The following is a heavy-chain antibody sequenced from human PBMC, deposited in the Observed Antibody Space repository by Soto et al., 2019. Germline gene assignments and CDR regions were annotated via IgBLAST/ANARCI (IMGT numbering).Heavy chain of an antibody. CDR3: ARVVPGAEAWFGP. CDR2: ISLYSDGT. Sequence: ASVKVSCKTSGYTFSNYGITWVRQAPGQPLEWLGWISLYSDGTNYAQKFQGRVSMTTDTSTTTAYVELRSLRSDDTAVYYCARVVPGAEAWFGPWGQGTLVTVSS. V-gene: IGHV1-18*01. CDR1: GYTFSNYG. D-gene: IGHD2-2*01. J-gene: IGHJ5*02.